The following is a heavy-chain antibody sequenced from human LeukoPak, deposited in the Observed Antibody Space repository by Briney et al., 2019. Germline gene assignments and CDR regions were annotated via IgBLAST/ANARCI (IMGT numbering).Heavy chain of an antibody. CDR2: IFPSGGEI. Sequence: AGGSLRLSCAASGLTFSSYGMSWVRQAPGKGLEWVSGIFPSGGEIHYADSVRGRFTISRDNSKSTLSLQMNSLRAEDTAIYYCATYRQVLLPFESWGQGTLVTVSS. CDR1: GLTFSSYG. J-gene: IGHJ4*02. CDR3: ATYRQVLLPFES. V-gene: IGHV3-23*01. D-gene: IGHD2-8*02.